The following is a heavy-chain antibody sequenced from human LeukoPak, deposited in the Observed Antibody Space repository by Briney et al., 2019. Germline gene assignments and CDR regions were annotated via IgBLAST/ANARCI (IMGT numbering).Heavy chain of an antibody. CDR1: GYSFTSYW. J-gene: IGHJ4*02. V-gene: IGHV5-51*01. CDR3: ARRGTTVVTEGGLTFDY. CDR2: IYPGDSDT. Sequence: GESLKISCKGSGYSFTSYWIGWVRQMPGKGLEWMGIIYPGDSDTRYSPSFQGQVTISADKSISTAYLQWSSLKASDTAMYYCARRGTTVVTEGGLTFDYWGQGTLVTVSS. D-gene: IGHD4-23*01.